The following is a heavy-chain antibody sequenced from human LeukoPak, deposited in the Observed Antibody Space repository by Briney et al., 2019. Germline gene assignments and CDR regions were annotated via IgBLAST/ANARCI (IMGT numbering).Heavy chain of an antibody. V-gene: IGHV1-69*06. Sequence: ASVKVSCKASGGTFSSYAISWVRQAPGQGLEWMGGIIPIFGTANYAQKFQGRVTITADKSTSTAYMELSSLRSEDTAVYYCAREGYGSGSLTDAFDIWGQGTMVTVSS. D-gene: IGHD3-10*01. CDR2: IIPIFGTA. J-gene: IGHJ3*02. CDR1: GGTFSSYA. CDR3: AREGYGSGSLTDAFDI.